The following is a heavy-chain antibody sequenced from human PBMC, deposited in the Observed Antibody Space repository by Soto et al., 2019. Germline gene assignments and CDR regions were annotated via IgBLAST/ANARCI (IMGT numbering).Heavy chain of an antibody. CDR2: IYPADSDT. J-gene: IGHJ6*02. Sequence: PRESLKISCKGSGYSFSTYWIGWVRQMPGKGLEWMGIIYPADSDTRYSPSFQGQVTMSADKSINTAYLQWSSLKASDTAMYYCARLLTYDAILTGFRQLYYHYAMDVWGQGTTVTVSS. CDR3: ARLLTYDAILTGFRQLYYHYAMDV. V-gene: IGHV5-51*01. CDR1: GYSFSTYW. D-gene: IGHD3-9*01.